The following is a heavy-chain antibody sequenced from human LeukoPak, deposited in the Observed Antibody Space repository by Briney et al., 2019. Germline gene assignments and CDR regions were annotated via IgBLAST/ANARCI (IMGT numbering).Heavy chain of an antibody. J-gene: IGHJ4*02. CDR2: IYHSGST. CDR1: GYSISSGYY. V-gene: IGHV4-38-2*02. D-gene: IGHD1-1*01. CDR3: AREWNGNYFDY. Sequence: SETLSLTCAVSGYSISSGYYWGWIRQPPGKGLEWIGSIYHSGSTYYNPSLKSRVTISVDTSKNQFSLKLSSVTAADTAVYYCAREWNGNYFDYWGKGTLVTVSS.